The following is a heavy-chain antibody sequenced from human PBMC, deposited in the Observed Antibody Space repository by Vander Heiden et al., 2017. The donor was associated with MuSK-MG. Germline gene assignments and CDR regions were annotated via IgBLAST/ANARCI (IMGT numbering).Heavy chain of an antibody. CDR3: AKGKYGWVYYFDY. V-gene: IGHV3-23*04. J-gene: IGHJ4*02. CDR2: ISGSGGST. Sequence: VPPVESGGGLVQPGGSLRLSCAASGFPFSSYAMSWVRQAPGKGLEWVSAISGSGGSTYYADSVKGRFTISRDNSKNTLYLQMNSLRAEDTAVYYCAKGKYGWVYYFDYWGQGTLVTVSS. D-gene: IGHD2-8*02. CDR1: GFPFSSYA.